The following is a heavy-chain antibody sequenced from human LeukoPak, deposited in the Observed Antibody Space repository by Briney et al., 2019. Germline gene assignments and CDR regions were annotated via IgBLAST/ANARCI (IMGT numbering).Heavy chain of an antibody. CDR1: GYTFTGCY. CDR2: INPNSGGT. D-gene: IGHD1-1*01. V-gene: IGHV1-2*02. CDR3: ARDKAGTNWFHP. Sequence: GASVKVSCKASGYTFTGCYMHWVRQAPGQGLEWMGWINPNSGGTNYAQKFQGRVTMTRDTSISAAYMELSRLRSDDTAVYYCARDKAGTNWFHPWGQGTLVTVSS. J-gene: IGHJ5*02.